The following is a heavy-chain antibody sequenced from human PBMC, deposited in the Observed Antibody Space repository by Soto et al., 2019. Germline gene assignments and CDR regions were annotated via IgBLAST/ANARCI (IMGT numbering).Heavy chain of an antibody. CDR1: GFTFSVYW. D-gene: IGHD4-17*01. J-gene: IGHJ2*01. V-gene: IGHV3-7*01. CDR2: IKEDGSEK. Sequence: GSLRLSCAASGFTFSVYWMSWVRQAPGTGLEWVANIKEDGSEKYYVDSVKGRFTISRDDAKKSLYLQMNSLRAEDTAVYYCARSDYGDGSWYFDLWGRGTLVTVSS. CDR3: ARSDYGDGSWYFDL.